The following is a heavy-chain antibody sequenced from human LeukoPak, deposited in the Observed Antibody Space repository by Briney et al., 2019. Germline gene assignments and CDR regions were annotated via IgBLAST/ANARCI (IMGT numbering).Heavy chain of an antibody. CDR2: IYYSGST. V-gene: IGHV4-59*01. D-gene: IGHD6-13*01. Sequence: SETLSLTCTVSGGSISSYYWSWIRQPPGKGLEWIGYIYYSGSTNYNPSLKSRVTISVDTSKSQFSLKLSSVTAADTAVYYCARNGLIAAAGTTHNNWFDPWGQGTLVTVSS. J-gene: IGHJ5*02. CDR3: ARNGLIAAAGTTHNNWFDP. CDR1: GGSISSYY.